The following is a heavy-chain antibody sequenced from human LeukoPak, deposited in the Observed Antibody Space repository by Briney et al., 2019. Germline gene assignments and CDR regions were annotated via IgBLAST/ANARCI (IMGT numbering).Heavy chain of an antibody. CDR2: ISGSGDNT. J-gene: IGHJ4*02. Sequence: GGSLRLSCAASGFTFSSYAISWVGKAQGHGLDRVSGISGSGDNTYYADSVKGRFTISRDNSKNTLYVQVNSLGTEDTAAYYCAKGSYYDSSGSFYFDYWGQGTLVTVSS. CDR3: AKGSYYDSSGSFYFDY. V-gene: IGHV3-23*01. CDR1: GFTFSSYA. D-gene: IGHD3-22*01.